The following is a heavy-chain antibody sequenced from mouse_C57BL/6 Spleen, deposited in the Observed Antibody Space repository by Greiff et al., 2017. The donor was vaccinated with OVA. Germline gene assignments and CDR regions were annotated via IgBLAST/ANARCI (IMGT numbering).Heavy chain of an antibody. CDR3: ARPFYYYGSSYRDYYAMDY. CDR2: IWGDGST. J-gene: IGHJ4*01. V-gene: IGHV2-3*01. Sequence: VQLVESGPGLVAPSQSLSITCTVSGFSLTSYGVSWVRQPPGKGLEWLGVIWGDGSTNYHSALISRLSISKDNSKSQVFLKLNSLQTDDTATYYCARPFYYYGSSYRDYYAMDYWGQGTSVTVSS. D-gene: IGHD1-1*01. CDR1: GFSLTSYG.